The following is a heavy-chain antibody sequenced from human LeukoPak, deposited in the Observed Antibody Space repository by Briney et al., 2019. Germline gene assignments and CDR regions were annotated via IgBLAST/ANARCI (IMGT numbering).Heavy chain of an antibody. D-gene: IGHD2-2*01. Sequence: PGGSVRLSCAASGFTFDDFGMSGVRPAPGKGLVWVSGITWNGGSTGYADSVRGRFTISRDNAKNSLYLQMNSLRAEDTALYYCASARYCSSTSCYISGFDPWGQGTLVTVSS. J-gene: IGHJ5*02. V-gene: IGHV3-20*04. CDR3: ASARYCSSTSCYISGFDP. CDR2: ITWNGGST. CDR1: GFTFDDFG.